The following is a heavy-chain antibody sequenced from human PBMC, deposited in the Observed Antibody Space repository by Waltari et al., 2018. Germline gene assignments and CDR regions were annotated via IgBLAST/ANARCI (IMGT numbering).Heavy chain of an antibody. CDR3: AKELGDYEPFDY. D-gene: IGHD4-17*01. Sequence: QVQLVESGGGVVQPGVSLRLSCTASGFHFRCYGLHWVRQAPGKGREWMAFIRYDGSNKYDEDSVKGRFTSSRDNAKNTLDLKIISLRAEDTAVDYCAKELGDYEPFDYWGQGTLVTVSS. CDR1: GFHFRCYG. V-gene: IGHV3-30*02. CDR2: IRYDGSNK. J-gene: IGHJ4*02.